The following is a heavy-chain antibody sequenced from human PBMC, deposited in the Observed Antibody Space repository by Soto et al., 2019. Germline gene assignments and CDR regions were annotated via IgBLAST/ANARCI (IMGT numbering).Heavy chain of an antibody. D-gene: IGHD6-6*01. CDR2: ISIYNGNT. Sequence: QVQVVQSGAEVKRPGASVKVSCKASGDTFTSNGISWVRQAPGQGLEWLAWISIYNGNTQYAQKVQGRVTMTTDTSTHPAYMELRSLRLDDTAVYYCARAPGSSSRPLVFDYWGQGTLVTVSA. V-gene: IGHV1-18*04. CDR3: ARAPGSSSRPLVFDY. CDR1: GDTFTSNG. J-gene: IGHJ4*02.